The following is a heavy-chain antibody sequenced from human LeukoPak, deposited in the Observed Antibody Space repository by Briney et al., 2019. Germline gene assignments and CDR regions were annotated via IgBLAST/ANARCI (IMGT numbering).Heavy chain of an antibody. CDR1: GGSFSTYY. D-gene: IGHD2-15*01. J-gene: IGHJ3*02. CDR2: INHSGST. Sequence: PSETLSLTCAVYGGSFSTYYWNWIRQSPGKWLEWIGEINHSGSTNSNPSLKSRVTILIDTSKNQFSLKLSSVTAADTAVYYCARFPCSGDSCYSGIRAFDIWGQGTMVIVSS. V-gene: IGHV4-34*01. CDR3: ARFPCSGDSCYSGIRAFDI.